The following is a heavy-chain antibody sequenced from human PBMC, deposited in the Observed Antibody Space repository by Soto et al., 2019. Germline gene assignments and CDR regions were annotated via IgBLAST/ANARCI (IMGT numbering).Heavy chain of an antibody. CDR2: ISSSSSYI. Sequence: PGGSLRLSCAASGFTFSSYSMYWVRQPPGKGLEWVSSISSSSSYIYYADSVKGRFTISRDNAKNSLYLQMNSLRAEDKAVYYCGGYCSGGSCDNYYYYYYGMDVWGQGTTVTVSS. D-gene: IGHD2-15*01. V-gene: IGHV3-21*01. CDR3: GGYCSGGSCDNYYYYYYGMDV. CDR1: GFTFSSYS. J-gene: IGHJ6*02.